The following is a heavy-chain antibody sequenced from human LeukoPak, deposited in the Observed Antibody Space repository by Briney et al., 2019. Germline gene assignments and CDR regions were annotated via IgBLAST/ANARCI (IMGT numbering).Heavy chain of an antibody. CDR3: AATDGDLPYPTTDY. CDR2: ISAYNGNT. Sequence: ASVKVSCKASGYTFTSYGISWVRQAPGQGLEWMGWISAYNGNTNYAQKLQGRVTMTTDTSTSTAYMELRSLRSDDTAVYYCAATDGDLPYPTTDYWGQGTLVTVSS. J-gene: IGHJ4*02. CDR1: GYTFTSYG. D-gene: IGHD4-17*01. V-gene: IGHV1-18*01.